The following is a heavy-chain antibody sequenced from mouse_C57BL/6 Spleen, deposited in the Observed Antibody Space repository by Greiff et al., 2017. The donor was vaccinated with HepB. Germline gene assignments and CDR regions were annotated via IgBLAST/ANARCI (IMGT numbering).Heavy chain of an antibody. J-gene: IGHJ2*01. CDR3: ARGDYDYDARYFDY. CDR1: GYTFTSYG. CDR2: IYPRSGNT. D-gene: IGHD2-4*01. V-gene: IGHV1-81*01. Sequence: VKLVESGAELARPGASVKLSCKASGYTFTSYGISWVKQRTGQGLEWIGEIYPRSGNTYYNEKFKGKATLTADKSSSTAYMELRSLTSEDSAVYFCARGDYDYDARYFDYWGQGTTLTVSS.